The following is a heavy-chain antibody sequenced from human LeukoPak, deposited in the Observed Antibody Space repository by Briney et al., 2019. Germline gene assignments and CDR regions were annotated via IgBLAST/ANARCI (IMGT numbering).Heavy chain of an antibody. Sequence: PGGSLRLSCAASGFTFSSYAMSWVRQAPGKGLEWVSAISGSGGSTYYADSVKGRFTISRDNSKNTLYVQMNSLRAEDTAVYYCAKKVTPGSQPPPFFMAVWGKGTTVTVSS. CDR1: GFTFSSYA. J-gene: IGHJ6*03. CDR2: ISGSGGST. V-gene: IGHV3-23*01. D-gene: IGHD3-10*01. CDR3: AKKVTPGSQPPPFFMAV.